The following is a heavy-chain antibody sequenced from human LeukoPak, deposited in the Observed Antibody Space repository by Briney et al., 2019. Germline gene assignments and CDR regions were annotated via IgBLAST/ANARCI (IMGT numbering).Heavy chain of an antibody. CDR1: GGSISSYY. CDR2: IYYSGST. D-gene: IGHD4-11*01. J-gene: IGHJ6*03. Sequence: SETLSLTCTVSGGSISSYYWSWIRQPPGKGLEWIGYIYYSGSTNYNPSLKSRVTISVDTSKNQFSLKLSSVTAADTAVYYCARDSGYSNYYANYYYYYMDVWGKGTTVTVSS. CDR3: ARDSGYSNYYANYYYYYMDV. V-gene: IGHV4-59*01.